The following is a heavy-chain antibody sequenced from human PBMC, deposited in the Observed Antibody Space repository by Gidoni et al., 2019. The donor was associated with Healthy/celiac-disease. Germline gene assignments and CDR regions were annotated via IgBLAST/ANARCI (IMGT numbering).Heavy chain of an antibody. Sequence: QVQLVESGGGVVQPGRSLRLSCAASGFTFRSYGMHWVRQAPGKGLEWVAVIWYDGSNKYYADSVKGRFTISRDNSKNTLYLQMNSLRAEDTAVYYCARVYVGVGRDVDYYYGMDVWGQGTTVTVSS. CDR1: GFTFRSYG. D-gene: IGHD1-1*01. J-gene: IGHJ6*02. CDR3: ARVYVGVGRDVDYYYGMDV. V-gene: IGHV3-33*01. CDR2: IWYDGSNK.